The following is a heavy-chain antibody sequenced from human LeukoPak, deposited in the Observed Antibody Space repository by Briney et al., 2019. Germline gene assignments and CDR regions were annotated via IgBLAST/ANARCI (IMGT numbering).Heavy chain of an antibody. CDR1: GFTFSSYW. J-gene: IGHJ4*02. D-gene: IGHD2-8*01. CDR2: IKQDGSEK. Sequence: PGGSPRLSCAASGFTFSSYWMSWLRQAPGKGLEWVANIKQDGSEKYYVDSVKGRFTISRDNAKNSLYLQMNSLRAEDTAVYYCARDRYCTNGVCYTGYFDYWGEGTLVTVSS. CDR3: ARDRYCTNGVCYTGYFDY. V-gene: IGHV3-7*01.